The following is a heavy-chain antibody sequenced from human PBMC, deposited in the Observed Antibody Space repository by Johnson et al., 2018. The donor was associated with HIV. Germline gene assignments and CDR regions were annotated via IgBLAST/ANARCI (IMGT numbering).Heavy chain of an antibody. Sequence: QLVESGGGLVQPGGSLRLSCAASGFTFSTYWMSWVRQAPGKGLEWVAVISYDGSNKYYADSVKGRFTISRDNSKNTLYLQMNSLRAEDTAVYYCARGLLWFGELLEAFDIWGQGTMVTVSS. CDR3: ARGLLWFGELLEAFDI. V-gene: IGHV3-30*03. D-gene: IGHD3-10*01. J-gene: IGHJ3*02. CDR2: ISYDGSNK. CDR1: GFTFSTYW.